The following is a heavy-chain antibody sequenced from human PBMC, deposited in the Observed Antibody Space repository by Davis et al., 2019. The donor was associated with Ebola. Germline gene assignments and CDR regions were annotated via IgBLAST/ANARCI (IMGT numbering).Heavy chain of an antibody. Sequence: PGGSLRLSCAASGFTFSSYSMNWVRQAPGKGLEWVSSISSSSSYIYYADSVKGRFTISRDNAKNSLYLQMNSLRAEDTAVYYCARDGRAGVVRFDYWGQGILVTVSS. D-gene: IGHD3-22*01. CDR3: ARDGRAGVVRFDY. CDR2: ISSSSSYI. CDR1: GFTFSSYS. J-gene: IGHJ4*02. V-gene: IGHV3-21*01.